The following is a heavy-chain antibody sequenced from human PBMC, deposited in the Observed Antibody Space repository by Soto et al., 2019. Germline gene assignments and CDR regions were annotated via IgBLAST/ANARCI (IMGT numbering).Heavy chain of an antibody. V-gene: IGHV4-59*08. J-gene: IGHJ6*02. CDR1: GGSISSYY. CDR3: ARSLTHEMAISYYYYGMDV. CDR2: IYYSGST. D-gene: IGHD2-21*01. Sequence: QSQTLSLTCTVSGGSISSYYWSWIRQPPGKGLEWIGYIYYSGSTNYNPSLKSRVTISVDTSKNQFSLKLSSVTAADTAVYYCARSLTHEMAISYYYYGMDVWGQGTTVTVSS.